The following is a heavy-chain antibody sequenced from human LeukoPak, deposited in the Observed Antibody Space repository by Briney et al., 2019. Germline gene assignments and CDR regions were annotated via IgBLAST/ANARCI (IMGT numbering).Heavy chain of an antibody. V-gene: IGHV3-23*01. J-gene: IGHJ6*02. CDR3: AKANYYDSSGYYYYYGMDV. D-gene: IGHD3-22*01. CDR1: GFTFSSYA. CDR2: ISGSGGST. Sequence: GGSLRLSCAASGFTFSSYAMSWVRQAPGKGLEWVSAISGSGGSTYYADSVKGRFTISRDNSKNPLYLQMNSLRAEDTAVYYCAKANYYDSSGYYYYYGMDVWGQGTTVTVSS.